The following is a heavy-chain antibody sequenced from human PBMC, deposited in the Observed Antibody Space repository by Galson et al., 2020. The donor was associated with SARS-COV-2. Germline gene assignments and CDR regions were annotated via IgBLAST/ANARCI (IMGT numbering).Heavy chain of an antibody. CDR1: GFTFSSYG. D-gene: IGHD3-10*02. CDR2: IWYDGSNK. Sequence: GGSLRLSCAASGFTFSSYGMNWVRQAPGKGLEWVAVIWYDGSNKYYADSVKGRFTISRDNSNNTLYLQMNSLRAEDTAVYYCAKLFGGDYGPLGCVYWGQGSLFTVAS. CDR3: AKLFGGDYGPLGCVY. J-gene: IGHJ4*02. V-gene: IGHV3-33*06.